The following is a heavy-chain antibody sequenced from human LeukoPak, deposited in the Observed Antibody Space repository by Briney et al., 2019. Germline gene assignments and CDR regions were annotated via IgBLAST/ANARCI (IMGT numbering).Heavy chain of an antibody. Sequence: PGGSLRLSCAASGFTFGDYTMHWVRQAPGKGLEWVSLISWDGTRTYYVDSVKGRFTISRDNSKDSLYLQMNSLRAEDTALYYCALGRVSTYYFDFWGQGTLVTVSS. CDR1: GFTFGDYT. CDR3: ALGRVSTYYFDF. D-gene: IGHD6-13*01. CDR2: ISWDGTRT. V-gene: IGHV3-43*01. J-gene: IGHJ4*02.